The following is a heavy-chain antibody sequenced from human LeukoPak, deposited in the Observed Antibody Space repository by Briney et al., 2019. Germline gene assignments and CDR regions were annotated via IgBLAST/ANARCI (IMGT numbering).Heavy chain of an antibody. CDR1: GYAFAGYF. CDR2: INPNSGGT. J-gene: IGHJ4*02. Sequence: ASLKVSCKASGYAFAGYFIHWVRQAPGQGLEWMGRINPNSGGTDYVQKFQGRVTMTRATSITAAYMELSRLRSDDTAVHYCARASGYSYADYWGQGTLVTVSS. V-gene: IGHV1-2*06. CDR3: ARASGYSYADY. D-gene: IGHD5-18*01.